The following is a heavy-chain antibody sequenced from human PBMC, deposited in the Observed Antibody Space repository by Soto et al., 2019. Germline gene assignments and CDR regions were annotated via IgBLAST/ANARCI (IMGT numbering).Heavy chain of an antibody. CDR1: GGTFSSYA. D-gene: IGHD2-15*01. Sequence: ASLKVSCKSPGGTFSSYAISWVRQAPGQGLEWMGGIIPIFGTAKYAQKFQGRVTITADESTSTGYMELSSLRSEDTAVYYCARSQGGSSSLDIYYYYYGMDVWGQGTTVTVSS. J-gene: IGHJ6*02. CDR2: IIPIFGTA. V-gene: IGHV1-69*13. CDR3: ARSQGGSSSLDIYYYYYGMDV.